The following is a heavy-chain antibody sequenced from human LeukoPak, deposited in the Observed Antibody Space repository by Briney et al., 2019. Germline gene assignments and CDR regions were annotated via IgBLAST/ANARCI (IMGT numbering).Heavy chain of an antibody. CDR2: VGSRGSTM. CDR3: AKSSDYVWGSYRSYYLDY. Sequence: QPGGSLRLSCAASGFTFSSYEMNWVRQAPGKGLEWVSNVGSRGSTMYYADSVKGRFTISRDNAKNSLYLQMNSLRAEDTAVYYCAKSSDYVWGSYRSYYLDYWGQGTLVTVPS. V-gene: IGHV3-48*03. CDR1: GFTFSSYE. D-gene: IGHD3-16*02. J-gene: IGHJ4*02.